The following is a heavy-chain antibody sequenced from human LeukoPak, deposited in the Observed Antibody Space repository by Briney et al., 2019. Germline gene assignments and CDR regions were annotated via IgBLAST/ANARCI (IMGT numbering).Heavy chain of an antibody. J-gene: IGHJ5*02. V-gene: IGHV4-59*01. CDR2: IYYRGST. CDR3: ARGNTWFDP. CDR1: GGSISSYY. Sequence: SETLSLTCTVSGGSISSYYWSWNRQPPGKGLEWIVYIYYRGSTNYNTSLKSRITISVDTCKNQYSLKLSSVTAADTRVYYWARGNTWFDPWGQGTLVTVSS.